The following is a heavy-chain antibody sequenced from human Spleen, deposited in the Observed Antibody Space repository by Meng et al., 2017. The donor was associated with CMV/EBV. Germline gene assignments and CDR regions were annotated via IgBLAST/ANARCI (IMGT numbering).Heavy chain of an antibody. V-gene: IGHV3-7*01. D-gene: IGHD3-10*01. J-gene: IGHJ4*02. CDR3: ARDGRFGDYFDY. Sequence: GESLKISCAASGFTFSNYWMTWVRQAPGKGLEWVANINQDGGEKYAVDSVKGRFSISRDNTKTSLYLQMDGLTAEDTAVYYCARDGRFGDYFDYWGRGTLVTVSS. CDR2: INQDGGEK. CDR1: GFTFSNYW.